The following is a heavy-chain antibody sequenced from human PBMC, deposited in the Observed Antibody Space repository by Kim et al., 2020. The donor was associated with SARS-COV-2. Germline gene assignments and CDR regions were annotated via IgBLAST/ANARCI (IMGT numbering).Heavy chain of an antibody. V-gene: IGHV1-69*06. J-gene: IGHJ4*01. D-gene: IGHD6-13*01. Sequence: SVKVSCKTSGGTFSSYGLSWVRQAPGQGLEWMGGIIPVFGSTNYAQKFQGRVTITADKSTSTAYLELSSLRSEDTAVYYCARDKGGYTNSWFKSFDFWG. CDR2: IIPVFGST. CDR1: GGTFSSYG. CDR3: ARDKGGYTNSWFKSFDF.